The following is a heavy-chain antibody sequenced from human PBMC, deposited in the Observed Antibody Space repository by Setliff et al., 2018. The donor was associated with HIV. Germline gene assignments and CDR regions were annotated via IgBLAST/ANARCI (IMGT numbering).Heavy chain of an antibody. V-gene: IGHV4-34*01. CDR3: VGGGGEHYSLFSGYYTPWGDF. J-gene: IGHJ4*02. D-gene: IGHD3-3*01. Sequence: SETLSLTCGVFRGPFSGYFWSWIRQSPGRGLEWIGEINFSGTTNYNPSLKSRVTISIDTSKEWFSLNLTSVTAADTATYYCVGGGGEHYSLFSGYYTPWGDFWGQGTLVTVSS. CDR1: RGPFSGYF. CDR2: INFSGTT.